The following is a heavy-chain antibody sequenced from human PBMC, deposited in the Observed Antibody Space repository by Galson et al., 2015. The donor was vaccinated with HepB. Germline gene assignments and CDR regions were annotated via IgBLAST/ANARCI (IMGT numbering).Heavy chain of an antibody. CDR1: GFTFSSYA. Sequence: SLRLSCAASGFTFSSYAMSWVRQAPGKGLEWVSAISGSGGSTYYADSVKGRFTISRDNSKNTLYLQMNSLRAEDTAVYYCAKDGVMVAANPYQIHYWGQGTLVTVSS. V-gene: IGHV3-23*01. J-gene: IGHJ4*02. D-gene: IGHD2-15*01. CDR3: AKDGVMVAANPYQIHY. CDR2: ISGSGGST.